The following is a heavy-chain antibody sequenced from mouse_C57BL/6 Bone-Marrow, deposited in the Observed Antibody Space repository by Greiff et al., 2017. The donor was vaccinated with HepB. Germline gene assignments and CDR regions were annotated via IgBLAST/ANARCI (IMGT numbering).Heavy chain of an antibody. CDR1: GFNIKDDY. CDR2: IDPENGDT. CDR3: TTCLLAY. Sequence: EVKLVESGAELVRPGASVKLSCTASGFNIKDDYMNWVKQRPEQGLEWIGWIDPENGDTEYASKFQGKATITADTSSNTAYLQLSSLTSEDTAVYYCTTCLLAYWGQGTLVTVSA. V-gene: IGHV14-4*01. D-gene: IGHD2-10*01. J-gene: IGHJ3*01.